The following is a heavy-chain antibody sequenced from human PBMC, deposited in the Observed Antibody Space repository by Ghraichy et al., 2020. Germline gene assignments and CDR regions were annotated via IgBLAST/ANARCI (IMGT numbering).Heavy chain of an antibody. CDR1: GGSISNSNW. J-gene: IGHJ4*01. V-gene: IGHV4-4*02. CDR3: ASRFYYETTGYYYD. Sequence: SQTLSLTCRVSGGSISNSNWWTWVRQFPGKGLEWIGEIVHSGIVNYNPSLKSRVTISIDQSKSQFSLQLNSVTAADTAVYYCASRFYYETTGYYYDWGRGTLVTVSS. CDR2: IVHSGIV. D-gene: IGHD3-22*01.